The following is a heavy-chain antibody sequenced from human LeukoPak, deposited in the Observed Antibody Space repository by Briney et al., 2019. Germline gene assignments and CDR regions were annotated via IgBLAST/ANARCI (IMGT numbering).Heavy chain of an antibody. CDR1: GYTFTGYY. CDR3: ARGATRYDFWSGYQRSYFDH. D-gene: IGHD3-3*01. V-gene: IGHV1-2*02. Sequence: ASVKVSCKASGYTFTGYYMHWVRQAPGQGLEWMGWINPNSGGTNYAQKFQGRVTMTRDTSISTAYMELSRLRSDDTAVYYCARGATRYDFWSGYQRSYFDHWGQGILVTVSS. CDR2: INPNSGGT. J-gene: IGHJ4*02.